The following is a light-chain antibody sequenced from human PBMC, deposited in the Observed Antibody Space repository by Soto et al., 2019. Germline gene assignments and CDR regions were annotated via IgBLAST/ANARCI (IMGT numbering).Light chain of an antibody. CDR1: QNVXNW. Sequence: IRLNQSASSLSASGEDRVTITCRASQNVXNWFDWYQKKPGKAPKVLXHDASSLESGVPSRLSGSGSGTEFTLTISSMQPEDFATYYCQQCNSYSWTFGQGTKVDIK. J-gene: IGKJ1*01. CDR2: DAS. V-gene: IGKV1-5*01. CDR3: QQCNSYSWT.